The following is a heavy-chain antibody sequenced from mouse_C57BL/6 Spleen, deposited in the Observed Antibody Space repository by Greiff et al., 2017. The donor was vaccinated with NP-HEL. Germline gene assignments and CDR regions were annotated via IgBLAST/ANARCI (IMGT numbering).Heavy chain of an antibody. CDR1: GYTFTDYY. V-gene: IGHV1-26*01. CDR2: INPNNGGT. D-gene: IGHD2-12*01. J-gene: IGHJ4*01. CDR3: ARLRRDAMDY. Sequence: EVNLVESGPELVKPGASVKISCKASGYTFTDYYMNWVKQSHGKSLEWIGDINPNNGGTSYNQKFKGKATLTVDKSSSTAYMELRSLTSEDSAVYYCARLRRDAMDYWGQGTSVTVSS.